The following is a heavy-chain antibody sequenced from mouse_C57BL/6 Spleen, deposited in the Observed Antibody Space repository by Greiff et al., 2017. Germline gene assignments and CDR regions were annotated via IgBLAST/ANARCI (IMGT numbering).Heavy chain of an antibody. CDR2: IDPSDSYT. V-gene: IGHV1-69*01. CDR3: ARGGLVAY. Sequence: QVQLKQPGAELVMPGASVKLSCKASGYTFTSYWMHWVKQRPGQGLEWIGEIDPSDSYTNYNQKFKGKSTLTVDKSSSTAYMQLSSLTSEDSAVYYCARGGLVAYWGQGTLVTVSA. J-gene: IGHJ3*01. CDR1: GYTFTSYW.